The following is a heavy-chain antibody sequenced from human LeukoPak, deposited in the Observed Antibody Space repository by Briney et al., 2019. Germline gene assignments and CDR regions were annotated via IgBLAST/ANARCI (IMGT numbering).Heavy chain of an antibody. J-gene: IGHJ6*03. CDR3: ARVKARIYYYYYMDV. CDR2: IYYSGST. CDR1: GGSISSYY. Sequence: SETLSLTCTVSGGSISSYYWSWIRQPPGKGLEWIGYIYYSGSTNYNPSLKSRVTISVDTSKNQFSLKLSSVTAADTAVYYCARVKARIYYYYYMDVWGKGTTVTVSS. D-gene: IGHD2-15*01. V-gene: IGHV4-59*12.